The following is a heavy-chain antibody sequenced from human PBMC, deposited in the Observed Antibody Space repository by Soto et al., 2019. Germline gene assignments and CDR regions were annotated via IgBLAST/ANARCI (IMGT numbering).Heavy chain of an antibody. Sequence: VGSLRLSCVASGFSFSDYWMSWVRQAPGKGPEWVANIKFDGSEKQYVDSVRGRFSISRDNFRNSLFLQMNSLRAGDTAIYYCVKDGGYCSSATCYSPRNHYFDSWGQGTLVTVSS. J-gene: IGHJ4*02. V-gene: IGHV3-7*03. CDR3: VKDGGYCSSATCYSPRNHYFDS. D-gene: IGHD2-2*01. CDR2: IKFDGSEK. CDR1: GFSFSDYW.